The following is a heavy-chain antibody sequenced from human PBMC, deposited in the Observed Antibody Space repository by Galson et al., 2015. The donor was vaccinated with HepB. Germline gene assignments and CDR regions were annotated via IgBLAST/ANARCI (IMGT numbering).Heavy chain of an antibody. CDR1: GFTFRSYG. Sequence: SLRLSCAASGFTFRSYGVHWVRQAPSKGLEWVAVISYDGSNKYYTDSVKGRFTISRDNSKNTLYLQMNSLRGEDTAVYYCARDLEPDRGYSGYDGLDYWGQGTLVTVSS. J-gene: IGHJ4*02. CDR3: ARDLEPDRGYSGYDGLDY. CDR2: ISYDGSNK. D-gene: IGHD5-12*01. V-gene: IGHV3-30*03.